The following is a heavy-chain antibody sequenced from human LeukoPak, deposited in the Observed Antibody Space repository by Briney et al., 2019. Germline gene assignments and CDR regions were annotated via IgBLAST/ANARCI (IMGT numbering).Heavy chain of an antibody. CDR1: GGSFSGYY. D-gene: IGHD3-10*01. Sequence: SETLSLTCAVYGGSFSGYYWSWIRQPPGKGLEWIGEINHSGSTNYNPSLKSQVTISVDTSKNQFSLKLSSVTAADTAVYYCARGPRPTYYYGSGSYRGSYYFDYWGQGTLVTVSS. V-gene: IGHV4-34*01. CDR2: INHSGST. CDR3: ARGPRPTYYYGSGSYRGSYYFDY. J-gene: IGHJ4*02.